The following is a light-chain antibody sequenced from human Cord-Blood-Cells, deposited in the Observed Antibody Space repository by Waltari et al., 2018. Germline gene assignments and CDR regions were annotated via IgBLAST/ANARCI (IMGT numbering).Light chain of an antibody. Sequence: QSALTQPASVSGSPGQSITISCTGTSSDVGGYNYVSWNQKHPGKAPKLIIYDVSKRPSGVSNRFSGSKSGNTASLTISGLQAEDEADYYCSSYTSSSTYVFGTGTKVTVL. CDR3: SSYTSSSTYV. V-gene: IGLV2-14*01. J-gene: IGLJ1*01. CDR2: DVS. CDR1: SSDVGGYNY.